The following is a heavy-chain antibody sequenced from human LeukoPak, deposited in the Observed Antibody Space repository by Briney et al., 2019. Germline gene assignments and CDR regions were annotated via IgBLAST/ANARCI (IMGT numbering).Heavy chain of an antibody. CDR3: ARHLEAGSSSWFDP. CDR2: IYYSGST. CDR1: GGSISSYY. D-gene: IGHD3-10*01. V-gene: IGHV4-59*08. J-gene: IGHJ5*02. Sequence: SETLSLTCTVSGGSISSYYWSWIRQPPGKGLEWIGYIYYSGSTTYNPSLKSRVTISVDTSKTQFSLKLSSVTAADTAVYYCARHLEAGSSSWFDPWGQGTLVTVSA.